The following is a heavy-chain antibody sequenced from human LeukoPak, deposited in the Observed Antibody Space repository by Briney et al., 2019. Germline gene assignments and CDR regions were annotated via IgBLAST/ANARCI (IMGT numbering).Heavy chain of an antibody. V-gene: IGHV1-69*04. J-gene: IGHJ4*02. CDR2: IIPILGIA. D-gene: IGHD6-19*01. CDR1: GGTFSSYT. CDR3: ARDLSWVAGILDY. Sequence: SVKVSCKASGGTFSSYTTSWVQQATGQGLDCIGRIIPILGIANYAQKFQGRVTITADKSTSTAYMELSSLRSEDTAVYYCARDLSWVAGILDYWGQGTLVTVSS.